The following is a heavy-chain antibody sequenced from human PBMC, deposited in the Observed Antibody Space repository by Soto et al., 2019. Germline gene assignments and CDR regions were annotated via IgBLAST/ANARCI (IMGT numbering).Heavy chain of an antibody. CDR3: ARERYSSGWYSDAFDI. V-gene: IGHV6-1*01. D-gene: IGHD6-19*01. CDR1: GDSVSSNSAA. J-gene: IGHJ3*02. Sequence: SQTLSLTCAISGDSVSSNSAAWNWIRQSPSRGLEWLGRAYYRSKWYNDYAVSVKSRITINPDTSKNQFSLQLNSVTPEDTAVYYCARERYSSGWYSDAFDIWGQGTMVTVS. CDR2: AYYRSKWYN.